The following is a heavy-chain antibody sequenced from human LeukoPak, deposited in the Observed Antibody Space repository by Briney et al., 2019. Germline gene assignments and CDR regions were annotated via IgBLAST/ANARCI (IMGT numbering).Heavy chain of an antibody. Sequence: GGPLRLSCAASGFTFSSYAMSWVRQAPGKGLEWVSAISGSGGSTYYADSVKGRFTISRDNSKNTLYLQMNSLRAEDTAVYYCAKSIAAAGTQYWGQGTLVTVSS. D-gene: IGHD6-13*01. CDR3: AKSIAAAGTQY. CDR2: ISGSGGST. CDR1: GFTFSSYA. V-gene: IGHV3-23*01. J-gene: IGHJ4*02.